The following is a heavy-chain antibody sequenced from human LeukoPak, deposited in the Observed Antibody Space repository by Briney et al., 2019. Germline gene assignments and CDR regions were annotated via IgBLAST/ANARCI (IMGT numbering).Heavy chain of an antibody. V-gene: IGHV3-11*01. CDR1: GFTFSDYY. CDR2: ISSSGSTI. Sequence: GGSLRLSCAASGFTFSDYYMSWIRQAPGKGLEWVSYISSSGSTIYYADSVKGRFTISRDNAKNSLYLQMNSLRAEDTAVYYCARHVPAATVYFDYWGQGTLVTVSP. J-gene: IGHJ4*02. CDR3: ARHVPAATVYFDY. D-gene: IGHD2-2*01.